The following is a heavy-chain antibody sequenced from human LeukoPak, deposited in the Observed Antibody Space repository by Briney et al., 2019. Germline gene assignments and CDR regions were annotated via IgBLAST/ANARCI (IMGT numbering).Heavy chain of an antibody. V-gene: IGHV1-8*02. Sequence: ASVKVSCKASGYTFTSYGISWVRQAPGQGLEWMGWMNPNSGNTGYAQKFQGRVTMTRNTSISTAYMELSSLRSEDTAVYYCAMMTTVSTTDAFDIWGQGTMVTVSS. J-gene: IGHJ3*02. D-gene: IGHD4-17*01. CDR2: MNPNSGNT. CDR1: GYTFTSYG. CDR3: AMMTTVSTTDAFDI.